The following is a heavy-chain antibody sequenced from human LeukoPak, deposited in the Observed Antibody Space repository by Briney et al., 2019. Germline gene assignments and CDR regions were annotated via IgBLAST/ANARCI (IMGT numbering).Heavy chain of an antibody. CDR3: ARDSMVRGVIHYYMDV. J-gene: IGHJ6*03. CDR1: GYTFTSYD. V-gene: IGHV1-8*03. D-gene: IGHD3-10*01. Sequence: ASVKVSCKASGYTFTSYDINWVRQATGQGLEWMGWMSPNSGNTGYAQKFQGRVTITRNTSISTAYMELSSLRSEDTAVYYCARDSMVRGVIHYYMDVWGKGTTVTVSS. CDR2: MSPNSGNT.